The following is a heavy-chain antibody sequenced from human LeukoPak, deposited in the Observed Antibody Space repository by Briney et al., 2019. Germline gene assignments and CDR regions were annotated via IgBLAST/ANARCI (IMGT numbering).Heavy chain of an antibody. J-gene: IGHJ4*02. CDR1: GFTFSHYW. CDR3: ARDRALYDRSGYYYTEDDY. V-gene: IGHV3-7*01. CDR2: IKQDGSEK. D-gene: IGHD3-22*01. Sequence: GGSLRLSCAASGFTFSHYWMSWVRQAPGNGLEWVANIKQDGSEKYYVDSVKGRFTISRDNAENSLYLQMNSLRAEDTAVYYCARDRALYDRSGYYYTEDDYWGQGTLVTVSS.